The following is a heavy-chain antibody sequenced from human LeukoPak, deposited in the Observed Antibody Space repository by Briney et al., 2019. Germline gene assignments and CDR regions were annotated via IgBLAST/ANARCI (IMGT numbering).Heavy chain of an antibody. J-gene: IGHJ4*02. Sequence: GRSLRLSCAASGFTFSRSWMHWVRHAPGEGLVWVSRIKSDETSTTYADSVKGRFTISRDNSKNTLYLQMNSLRAEDTAVYYCAKDFGVVVTAIPSYWGQGTLVTVSS. CDR1: GFTFSRSW. V-gene: IGHV3-74*01. CDR3: AKDFGVVVTAIPSY. CDR2: IKSDETST. D-gene: IGHD2-21*02.